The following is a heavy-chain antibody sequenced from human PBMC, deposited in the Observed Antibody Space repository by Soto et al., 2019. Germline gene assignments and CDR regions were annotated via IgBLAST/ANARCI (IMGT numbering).Heavy chain of an antibody. CDR3: ARGIIHRCIVAAH. V-gene: IGHV1-8*01. CDR2: MNPNSGTT. J-gene: IGHJ4*02. D-gene: IGHD6-25*01. CDR1: EDTFPSYD. Sequence: QVQLVQPGAEVKKPGASVKVSCKASEDTFPSYDINWVRQATGQRPEWLGRMNPNSGTTGYADNFQGRVTMTRDKSISTAYLERSNLMPDDVAVYYCARGIIHRCIVAAHWGQGTPVTVSS.